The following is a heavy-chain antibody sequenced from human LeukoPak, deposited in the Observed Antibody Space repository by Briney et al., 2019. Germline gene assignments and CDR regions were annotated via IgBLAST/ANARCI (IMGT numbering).Heavy chain of an antibody. CDR3: ARDSAYCGGDCYRFGMDV. Sequence: PGGSLRLSCAASGFTFSSYAMHWVRRAPGKGLEYVSAISSNGGSTYYANSVKGRFTISRDNSQNTLSLQMGSLRAEDMAVYYCARDSAYCGGDCYRFGMDVWGKGTTVTISS. D-gene: IGHD2-21*02. V-gene: IGHV3-64*01. CDR1: GFTFSSYA. CDR2: ISSNGGST. J-gene: IGHJ6*03.